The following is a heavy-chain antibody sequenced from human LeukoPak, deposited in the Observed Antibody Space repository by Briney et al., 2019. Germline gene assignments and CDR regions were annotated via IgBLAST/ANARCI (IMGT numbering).Heavy chain of an antibody. J-gene: IGHJ1*01. D-gene: IGHD4-17*01. V-gene: IGHV3-23*01. CDR1: GSTFSSYA. Sequence: GGSLRLSCAASGSTFSSYAMSWVRQAPGKGLEWVSAISGSGGSTYYADSVKGRFTISRDNSKNTLYLQMDSLRAEDTAVYYCARVDYGDYQYFQQWGQGTLVTVSS. CDR2: ISGSGGST. CDR3: ARVDYGDYQYFQQ.